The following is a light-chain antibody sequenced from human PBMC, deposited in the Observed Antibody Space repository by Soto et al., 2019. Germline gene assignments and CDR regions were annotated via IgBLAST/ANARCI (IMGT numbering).Light chain of an antibody. J-gene: IGLJ1*01. Sequence: QSALTQPASVSGSPGQSITISCTGTVGLVSWYQQHPGKVPKLIIYDDTKRPSGVSSRFSGSKSGNTASPTISGLQTEDEADYYCCLYVGGRTYLFGTGTKVTVL. CDR1: VGL. CDR2: DDT. V-gene: IGLV2-23*01. CDR3: CLYVGGRTYL.